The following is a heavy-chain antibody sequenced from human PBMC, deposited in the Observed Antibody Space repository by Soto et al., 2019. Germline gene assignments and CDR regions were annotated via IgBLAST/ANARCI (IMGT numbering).Heavy chain of an antibody. Sequence: GGSLRLSCAASGFTFSSYSMNWVRQAPGKGLEWVSYISSSSSTIYYADSVKGRFTISRDNAKNSLYLQMNSLRDEDTAVYYCARVGGWSEHYYGMDVWGQGTTVTVFS. D-gene: IGHD6-19*01. CDR3: ARVGGWSEHYYGMDV. CDR2: ISSSSSTI. CDR1: GFTFSSYS. V-gene: IGHV3-48*02. J-gene: IGHJ6*02.